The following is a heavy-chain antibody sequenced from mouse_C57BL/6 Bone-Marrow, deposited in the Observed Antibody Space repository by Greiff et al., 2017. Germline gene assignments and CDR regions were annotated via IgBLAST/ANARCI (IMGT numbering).Heavy chain of an antibody. CDR2: IAPNSGGT. D-gene: IGHD1-1*01. CDR3: ARDTLYYGSSPSWYFDV. Sequence: QVQLQQPGAELVKPGASVKLSCKASGYTFTSYWMHWVKQRPGRGLEWIGRIAPNSGGTKYNEKFKSKATLTVDKPSSTAYMQLSSLTSEDSAVYYCARDTLYYGSSPSWYFDVWGTGTTVTVSS. V-gene: IGHV1-72*01. CDR1: GYTFTSYW. J-gene: IGHJ1*03.